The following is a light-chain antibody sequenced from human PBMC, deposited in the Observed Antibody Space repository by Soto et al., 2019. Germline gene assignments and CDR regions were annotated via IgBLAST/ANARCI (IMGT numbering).Light chain of an antibody. V-gene: IGLV2-11*01. CDR1: SSDVGGYNY. CDR2: DVS. Sequence: QSALTQPRSVSGSPGQSGTISCTGTSSDVGGYNYVSWYQQHPGKAPKLMIYDVSKRPSGVPDRFSGSKSGNTASLTISGLQAEDEADYYCCSYAGSDVVFGGGTKLTVL. J-gene: IGLJ2*01. CDR3: CSYAGSDVV.